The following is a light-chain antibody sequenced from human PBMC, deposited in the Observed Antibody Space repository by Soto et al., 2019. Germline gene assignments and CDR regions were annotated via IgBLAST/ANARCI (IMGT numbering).Light chain of an antibody. J-gene: IGLJ1*01. Sequence: QSVLPQPPSVSGSPGQSVTIHCTGSSSDVGSFSRVSWYQQPPGTAPKLIIYEVSYRPSGVPDRFSGSKSGNTASLTISGLLAEDEADYYCSSYTTSNTYVFGTGTKLTVL. CDR1: SSDVGSFSR. CDR2: EVS. V-gene: IGLV2-18*02. CDR3: SSYTTSNTYV.